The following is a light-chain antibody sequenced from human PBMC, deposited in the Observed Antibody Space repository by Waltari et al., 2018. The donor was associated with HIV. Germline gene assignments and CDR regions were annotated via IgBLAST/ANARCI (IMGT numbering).Light chain of an antibody. CDR2: KDG. J-gene: IGLJ2*01. Sequence: SYELTQPPSVSVSPGQTASIPCSGDKLGDKYACWYQQKPGQSPVLVIYKDGKRPSGIPERFSGVNSGNTATLTISGTQAMDEADYYCQAWDSDTPKVFGGGTKLTVL. V-gene: IGLV3-1*01. CDR1: KLGDKY. CDR3: QAWDSDTPKV.